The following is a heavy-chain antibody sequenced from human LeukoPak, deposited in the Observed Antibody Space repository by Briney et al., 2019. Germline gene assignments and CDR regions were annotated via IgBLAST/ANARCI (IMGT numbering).Heavy chain of an antibody. D-gene: IGHD5-12*01. Sequence: SETLSLTCTDSGGSISSYYWSWIRQPAGKGLEWIGRIYTSGSTNYNPSLKSRVTMSVDTSKNQFSLKLSSVTAADTAVYYCASTIVATTSDYYYYMDVWGKGTTVTVSS. V-gene: IGHV4-4*07. J-gene: IGHJ6*03. CDR1: GGSISSYY. CDR2: IYTSGST. CDR3: ASTIVATTSDYYYYMDV.